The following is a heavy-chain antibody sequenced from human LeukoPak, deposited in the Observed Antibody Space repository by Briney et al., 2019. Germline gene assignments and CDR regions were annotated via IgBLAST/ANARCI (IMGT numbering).Heavy chain of an antibody. V-gene: IGHV4-34*01. CDR1: GGSFSGYY. CDR2: INHSGST. Sequence: PSETLSLTCAVYGGSFSGYYWSWIRPPPGKGLEWIGEINHSGSTNYNPSLKSRVTISVDTSKYQFSLKLSSVTAADTALYYCARGPVVAAVSKLAYDIWGQGTMVTVSS. J-gene: IGHJ3*02. CDR3: ARGPVVAAVSKLAYDI. D-gene: IGHD2-15*01.